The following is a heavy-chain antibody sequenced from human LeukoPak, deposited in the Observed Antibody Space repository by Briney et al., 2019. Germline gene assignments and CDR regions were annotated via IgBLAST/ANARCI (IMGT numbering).Heavy chain of an antibody. V-gene: IGHV4-39*01. Sequence: SETLSLTCTVSGGSISSSSYYWGWIRQPPGKGLEWIGSIYYSGSTCYNPSLKSRVTISVDTSKNQFSLKLSSVTAADTAVYYCARHDGSYPGYYFDYWGQGTLVTVSS. CDR3: ARHDGSYPGYYFDY. D-gene: IGHD1-26*01. CDR2: IYYSGST. CDR1: GGSISSSSYY. J-gene: IGHJ4*02.